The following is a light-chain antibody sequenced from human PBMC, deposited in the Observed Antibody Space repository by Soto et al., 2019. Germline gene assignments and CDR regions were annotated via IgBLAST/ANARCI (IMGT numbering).Light chain of an antibody. J-gene: IGLJ1*01. CDR1: SSDVGGYNF. CDR3: TSYTSSSTPYV. V-gene: IGLV2-14*01. Sequence: QSVLTQPASVSGSPGQSITISCTGTSSDVGGYNFVSWYQQHPGKAPKLMIFDVSYRPSGVSNRFSGSKSGNTASLTISGLQPEDEADYYCTSYTSSSTPYVFGTGTKVTVL. CDR2: DVS.